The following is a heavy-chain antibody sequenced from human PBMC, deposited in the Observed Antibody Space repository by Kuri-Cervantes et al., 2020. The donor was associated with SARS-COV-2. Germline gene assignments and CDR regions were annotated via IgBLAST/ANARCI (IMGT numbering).Heavy chain of an antibody. D-gene: IGHD3-10*01. J-gene: IGHJ4*02. V-gene: IGHV3-23*01. CDR1: GFTFSSYA. CDR3: TRVKLLWFGEFS. Sequence: GGSLRLSCAASGFTFSSYAMSWVRQAPGKGLEWVSAISGSGGSTYYADSVKGRFTISRDNSKNTLYLQMNSLKTEDTAVYYCTRVKLLWFGEFSWGQGTLVTVSS. CDR2: ISGSGGST.